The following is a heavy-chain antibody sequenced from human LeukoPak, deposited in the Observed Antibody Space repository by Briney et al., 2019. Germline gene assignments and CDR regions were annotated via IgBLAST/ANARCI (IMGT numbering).Heavy chain of an antibody. J-gene: IGHJ4*02. CDR1: GFTFSSYA. CDR2: ISYDGSNK. CDR3: ARETYSSWTFDY. Sequence: GGSLRLSCAASGFTFSSYAMHWVRQAPGKGLEWVAVISYDGSNKYYADSVKGRFTISRDNSKNTLYLQMNSLRAEDTAVYYCARETYSSWTFDYWGQGTLVTVSS. V-gene: IGHV3-30*04. D-gene: IGHD6-6*01.